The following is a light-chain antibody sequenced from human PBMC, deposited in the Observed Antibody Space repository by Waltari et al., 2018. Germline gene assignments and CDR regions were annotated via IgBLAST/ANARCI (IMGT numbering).Light chain of an antibody. Sequence: DIQMTQSPSTLSASVGDSVTITCRASQSIVTWLAWYQQKPGTAPKLLIYMASRLEGGVPSRFSASRSGTEFTLTISSLQPDDFATYYCQQYKSSSYTFGQGTKLEI. V-gene: IGKV1-5*03. CDR1: QSIVTW. J-gene: IGKJ2*01. CDR2: MAS. CDR3: QQYKSSSYT.